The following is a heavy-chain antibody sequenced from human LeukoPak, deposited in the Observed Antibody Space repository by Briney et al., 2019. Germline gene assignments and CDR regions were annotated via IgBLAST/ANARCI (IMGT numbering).Heavy chain of an antibody. CDR2: ISSNGGST. J-gene: IGHJ4*02. CDR3: ARGPYYYDSIGYYVIGDY. CDR1: GFTFSSYA. D-gene: IGHD3-22*01. Sequence: GGSLRLSCAASGFTFSSYAMHWVRQAPGKGLEYVSAISSNGGSTYYANSVKGRFTISRDNSKNTLYLQMGSLRAEDMAVYYCARGPYYYDSIGYYVIGDYWGQGTLVTVSS. V-gene: IGHV3-64*01.